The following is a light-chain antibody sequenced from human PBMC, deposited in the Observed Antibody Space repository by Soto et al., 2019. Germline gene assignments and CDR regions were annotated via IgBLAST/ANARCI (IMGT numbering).Light chain of an antibody. CDR2: AAS. CDR3: QNDNSAPRT. CDR1: QGISND. Sequence: DIQMTQSPSSLSASIGDRVTISCRASQGISNDLAWYQQKPGKVPYLLIYAASTSHSGVPSRFSGSGSGTEFTLTISSQQPEDVATYYCQNDNSAPRTFGQGTKVDIK. J-gene: IGKJ1*01. V-gene: IGKV1-27*01.